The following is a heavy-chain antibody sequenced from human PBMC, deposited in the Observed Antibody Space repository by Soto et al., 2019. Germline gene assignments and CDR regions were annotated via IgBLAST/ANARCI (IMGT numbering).Heavy chain of an antibody. J-gene: IGHJ4*02. D-gene: IGHD2-2*01. CDR2: ISSSSSYI. CDR1: GFTFSSYS. CDR3: ARDLTEYQPQTFDY. Sequence: LRLSCAASGFTFSSYSMNWVRQAPGKGLEWVSSISSSSSYIYYADSVKGRFTISRDNAKNSLYLQMNSLRAEDTAVYYCARDLTEYQPQTFDYWGQGTLVPVSS. V-gene: IGHV3-21*01.